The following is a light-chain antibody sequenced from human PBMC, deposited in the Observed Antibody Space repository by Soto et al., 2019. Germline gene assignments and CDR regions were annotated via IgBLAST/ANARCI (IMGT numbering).Light chain of an antibody. CDR1: SSDVGGYNY. CDR3: CSYAGSVV. CDR2: DVS. V-gene: IGLV2-11*01. J-gene: IGLJ2*01. Sequence: QSVLTQPRSVSGSPGQPVTISCTGTSSDVGGYNYVSWYQQHPGKAPKVMIYDVSKRPSGVPDRFSGSKSGNTASLTISGLQAEDEADYYCCSYAGSVVFGGGTKLTVL.